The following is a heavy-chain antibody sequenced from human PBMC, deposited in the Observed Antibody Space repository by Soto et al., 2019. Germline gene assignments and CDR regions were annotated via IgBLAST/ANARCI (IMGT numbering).Heavy chain of an antibody. V-gene: IGHV3-23*01. Sequence: PGGSLRLSCAASGFTFSSYALSWVRQAPGKGLEWVSAISGSGGSTYYADSVKGRFTISRDNSKNTLYLQMNSLRAEDTAVYYCATRRALLWFGGSEYFQPWGQGTLVTVSS. CDR1: GFTFSSYA. D-gene: IGHD3-10*01. J-gene: IGHJ1*01. CDR3: ATRRALLWFGGSEYFQP. CDR2: ISGSGGST.